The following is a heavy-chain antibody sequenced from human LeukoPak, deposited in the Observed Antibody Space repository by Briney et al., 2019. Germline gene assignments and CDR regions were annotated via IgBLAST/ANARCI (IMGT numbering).Heavy chain of an antibody. CDR3: TGTGGGGGNL. D-gene: IGHD2-8*02. Sequence: SETLSLTYSVSGGSITGYNWSWMRQPPGKGQEWIGYTQSRGSTNYNPSLKSRVTIFLDTSKRQFSLNLNSVTAADTAVYYCTGTGGGGGNLWGQGTLVTVSS. J-gene: IGHJ5*02. CDR1: GGSITGYN. V-gene: IGHV4-4*08. CDR2: TQSRGST.